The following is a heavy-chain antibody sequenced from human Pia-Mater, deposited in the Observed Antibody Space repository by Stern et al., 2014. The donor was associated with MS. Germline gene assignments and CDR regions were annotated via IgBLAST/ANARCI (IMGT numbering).Heavy chain of an antibody. CDR3: ARDGRHTDNYGLDV. Sequence: VQLVQSGAEVKKPGSSVKVSCKASGGTFNVYAINWLRQAPGQGLEWMGGIIPIFGTANYAQKFQGRVTITADESTRTSSMQLSSLRYDDTALYYCARDGRHTDNYGLDVWGQGTTVTVSS. CDR2: IIPIFGTA. D-gene: IGHD3-9*01. CDR1: GGTFNVYA. J-gene: IGHJ6*02. V-gene: IGHV1-69*12.